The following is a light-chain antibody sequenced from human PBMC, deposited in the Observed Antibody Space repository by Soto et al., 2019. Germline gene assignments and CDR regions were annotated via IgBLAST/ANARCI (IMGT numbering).Light chain of an antibody. CDR1: NSNVGSNT. Sequence: QSVLTQPPSASGTPGKRVTISCSESNSNVGSNTVDWYQQLPGTAPKLLIYHNNQRPSGVPDRLSGSKSGTSASLAISGLQSEDEADYYCAAWDDSLNAVVFGGGTKVTVL. J-gene: IGLJ2*01. CDR3: AAWDDSLNAVV. CDR2: HNN. V-gene: IGLV1-44*01.